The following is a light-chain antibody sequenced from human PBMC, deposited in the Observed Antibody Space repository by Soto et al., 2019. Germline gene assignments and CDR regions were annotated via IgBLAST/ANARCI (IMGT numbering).Light chain of an antibody. CDR3: CSYAGTTTWV. J-gene: IGLJ3*02. CDR1: SSDVGGYKL. Sequence: QSALTQPASASGSPGQSITISCTGTSSDVGGYKLVSWYQQHPGKAPKVLLYEVSERPSGVSDRFSGSKSGNTASLTISGLQAEDEADYYCCSYAGTTTWVFGGGTKLTVL. CDR2: EVS. V-gene: IGLV2-23*02.